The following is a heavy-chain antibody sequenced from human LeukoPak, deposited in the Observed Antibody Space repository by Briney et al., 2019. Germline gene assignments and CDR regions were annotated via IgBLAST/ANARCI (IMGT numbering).Heavy chain of an antibody. Sequence: GGSLRLSCAASGFTFSSYEMNWVRQAPGKGLEWLSYIGSSGTDIYYADSVKGRFTISRDNSKNTLYLQMNSLRAEDTAVYYCAKDRGGSGYSSRYFQHWGQGTLVTVSS. CDR3: AKDRGGSGYSSRYFQH. J-gene: IGHJ1*01. CDR2: IGSSGTDI. CDR1: GFTFSSYE. D-gene: IGHD6-19*01. V-gene: IGHV3-48*03.